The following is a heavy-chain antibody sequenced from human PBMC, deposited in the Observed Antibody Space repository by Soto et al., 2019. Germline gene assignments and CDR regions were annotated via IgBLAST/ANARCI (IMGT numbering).Heavy chain of an antibody. CDR1: GFIFSGYG. V-gene: IGHV3-23*01. CDR3: AKAAIWGGGRYYYYYMDV. CDR2: INAGGSTT. Sequence: DVQLLESGGGLVQPGGSLRLSCAASGFIFSGYGMTWVRQAPGKGLEWVSKINAGGSTTHYADSVKGRFTISRDDSKNTLYLQMNSLRGDDTAVYYCAKAAIWGGGRYYYYYMDVWGKGTTVTVSS. D-gene: IGHD2-15*01. J-gene: IGHJ6*03.